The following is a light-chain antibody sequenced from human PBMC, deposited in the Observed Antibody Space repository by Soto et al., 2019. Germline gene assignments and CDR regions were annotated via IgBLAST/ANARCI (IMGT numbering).Light chain of an antibody. CDR2: AAS. V-gene: IGKV3-20*01. CDR1: QSISSSF. J-gene: IGKJ1*01. Sequence: VLPTSPASLSFSPVARYSLSCSASQSISSSFLAWYQQKPGQAPRLLIYAASTRPTGIPDRFSGSGSGPDFTLTISRLEPEDFAVYYCQQHGNSPPWKFGQGTKVDIK. CDR3: QQHGNSPPWK.